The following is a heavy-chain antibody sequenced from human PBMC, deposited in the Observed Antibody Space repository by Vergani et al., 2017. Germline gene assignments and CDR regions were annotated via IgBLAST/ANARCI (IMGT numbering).Heavy chain of an antibody. Sequence: EVQLVESGGGLVQPGRSLRLSCAASGFTFQAFAFHWVRQVSGRGLEWVSGIDRNYGVKNGNSFEGRFSISRDNAKKAVFLQMHSLRAEDTAVYYCARYMGGQFITVRKYYYYMDVWGTGTTVTVSS. CDR1: GFTFQAFA. CDR3: ARYMGGQFITVRKYYYYMDV. J-gene: IGHJ6*03. V-gene: IGHV3-9*01. CDR2: IDRNYGVK. D-gene: IGHD3-10*01.